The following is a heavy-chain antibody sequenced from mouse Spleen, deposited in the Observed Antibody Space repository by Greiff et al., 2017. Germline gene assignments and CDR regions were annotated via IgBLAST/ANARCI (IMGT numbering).Heavy chain of an antibody. V-gene: IGHV5-9-3*01. J-gene: IGHJ3*01. CDR3: ARRGDYDYDEAWFAY. D-gene: IGHD2-4*01. Sequence: EVQLVESGGGLVKPGGSLKLSCAASGFTFSSYAMSWVRQTPEKRLEWVATISSGGSYTYYPDSVKGRFTISRDNAKNTLYLQMSSLRSEDTAMYYCARRGDYDYDEAWFAYWGQGTLVTVSA. CDR2: ISSGGSYT. CDR1: GFTFSSYA.